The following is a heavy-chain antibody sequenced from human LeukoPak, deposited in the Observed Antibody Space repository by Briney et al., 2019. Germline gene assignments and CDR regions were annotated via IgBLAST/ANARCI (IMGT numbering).Heavy chain of an antibody. V-gene: IGHV3-53*01. CDR1: GFTVSSNY. CDR2: IYSGGST. D-gene: IGHD3-10*01. J-gene: IGHJ4*02. Sequence: GGSLRLSCAASGFTVSSNYMSWVRQAPGKGLEWVSVIYSGGSTYYADSVKGRFTISRDSSKNTLYLQMNSLRAEDTAVYYCARDGSYYYGSGSYRRYFDYWGQGTLVTVSS. CDR3: ARDGSYYYGSGSYRRYFDY.